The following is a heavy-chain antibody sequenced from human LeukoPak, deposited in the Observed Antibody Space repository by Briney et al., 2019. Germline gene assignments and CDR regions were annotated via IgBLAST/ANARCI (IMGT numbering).Heavy chain of an antibody. CDR2: IWYDGSNK. CDR3: ARVPQAGLVLSPLSY. Sequence: GGSLRLSCAASGFTFSSYGMHWVRQAPGKGLEWVAVIWYDGSNKYYADSVKGRFTISRDNSKNTLYLQMNSLRAEDTAVYYCARVPQAGLVLSPLSYWGQGTLVTVSS. CDR1: GFTFSSYG. D-gene: IGHD6-19*01. J-gene: IGHJ4*02. V-gene: IGHV3-33*01.